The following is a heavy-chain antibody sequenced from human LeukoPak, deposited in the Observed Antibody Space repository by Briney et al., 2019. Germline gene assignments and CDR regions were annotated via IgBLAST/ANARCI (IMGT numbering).Heavy chain of an antibody. Sequence: ASVKVSCKASGYTFTGYYMHWVRQAPGQGLEWMGWINPNSGGTNYAQNFQGRVTMTRDTSITTAYMELSRLRSDDTAVYYCARGRDRGASTPFDYWGQGTLVTVSS. D-gene: IGHD1-26*01. V-gene: IGHV1-2*02. CDR2: INPNSGGT. J-gene: IGHJ4*02. CDR1: GYTFTGYY. CDR3: ARGRDRGASTPFDY.